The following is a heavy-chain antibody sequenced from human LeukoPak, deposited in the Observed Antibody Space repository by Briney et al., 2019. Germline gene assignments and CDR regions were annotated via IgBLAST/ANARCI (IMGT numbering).Heavy chain of an antibody. CDR3: ARQGFGKAFDY. CDR2: IYHGGSA. Sequence: SETLSLTCAVSGYSISSGYYWGWIRQPPGKGLEWIGSIYHGGSAYYNPSLKSRVTISVDTSKNQFSLKLSSVTAADTAVYYCARQGFGKAFDYWGQGTLVTVPS. D-gene: IGHD3-10*01. V-gene: IGHV4-38-2*01. J-gene: IGHJ4*02. CDR1: GYSISSGYY.